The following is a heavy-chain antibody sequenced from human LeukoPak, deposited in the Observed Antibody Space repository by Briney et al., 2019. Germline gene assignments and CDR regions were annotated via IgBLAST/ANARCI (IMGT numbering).Heavy chain of an antibody. CDR1: GGSITSGDDY. Sequence: PSETLSLTCTVSGGSITSGDDYWSWIRQPPGKGLEWIGYIYYSGSTYYTPSLKSRVTISVDTSKNQFSLKLSSVTAADTAVYYCARTYFFDYWGQGTLVTVSS. V-gene: IGHV4-30-4*01. J-gene: IGHJ4*02. CDR2: IYYSGST. CDR3: ARTYFFDY.